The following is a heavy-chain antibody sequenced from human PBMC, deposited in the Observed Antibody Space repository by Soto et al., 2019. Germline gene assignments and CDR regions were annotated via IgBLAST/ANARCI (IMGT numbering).Heavy chain of an antibody. V-gene: IGHV3-30*18. CDR3: AKLVIGYCSGNTCDDY. CDR1: GFTFSYG. J-gene: IGHJ4*02. Sequence: VQLLESGGGLIQPGGSLRLSCAASGFTFSYGIHWLRQAPGKGLEWVAYISYDSSNKFYGDSVKGRFTISRDNSKNAQFLQMKSPRAEDTAVYYCAKLVIGYCSGNTCDDYWGQGTLVAVSS. CDR2: ISYDSSNK. D-gene: IGHD2-15*01.